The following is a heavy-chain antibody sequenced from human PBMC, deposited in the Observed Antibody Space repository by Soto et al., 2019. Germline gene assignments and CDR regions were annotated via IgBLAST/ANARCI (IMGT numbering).Heavy chain of an antibody. D-gene: IGHD3-3*01. J-gene: IGHJ4*02. Sequence: GGSLRLSCAASGFTFSSYSMNWVRQAPGKGLEWVSSISSSSSYIYYADSVKGRLTISRDNAKNSLYLQMNSLRAEDTAVYYCARVGRFLEWLSDWGQGTLVTVSS. CDR3: ARVGRFLEWLSD. CDR2: ISSSSSYI. CDR1: GFTFSSYS. V-gene: IGHV3-21*01.